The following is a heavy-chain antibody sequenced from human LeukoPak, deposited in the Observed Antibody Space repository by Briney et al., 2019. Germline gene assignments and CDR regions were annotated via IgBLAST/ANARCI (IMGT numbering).Heavy chain of an antibody. V-gene: IGHV3-23*01. CDR3: AKEWIGGRPLVVVAVH. CDR1: GFTFSNYA. J-gene: IGHJ4*02. Sequence: GGSLRLSCAASGFTFSNYAMSWLRQAPGKGLEWVSATSGSGDKTYYADSVRGRFAISRDNSKSTLYLQMNSLRAEDAAVYYCAKEWIGGRPLVVVAVHWGQGTLVTVSS. D-gene: IGHD2-21*02. CDR2: TSGSGDKT.